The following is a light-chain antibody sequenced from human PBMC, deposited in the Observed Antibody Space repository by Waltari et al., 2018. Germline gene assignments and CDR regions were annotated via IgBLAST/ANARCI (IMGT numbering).Light chain of an antibody. CDR3: AAWDDSLSAHVL. CDR2: RDD. Sequence: QSVLTQPPPASGTPGPRVTISCSGSSSNIGSNYVYWYQQLPGTPPKFLIYRDDQRPFGVPARFSGSKSGPSASLAIGGLRSEDGADYYCAAWDDSLSAHVLIGGGTRLTVL. J-gene: IGLJ2*01. V-gene: IGLV1-47*01. CDR1: SSNIGSNY.